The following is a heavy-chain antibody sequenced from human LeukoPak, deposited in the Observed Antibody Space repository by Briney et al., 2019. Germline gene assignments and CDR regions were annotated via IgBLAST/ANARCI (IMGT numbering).Heavy chain of an antibody. D-gene: IGHD6-19*01. CDR2: IYYSGST. J-gene: IGHJ4*02. Sequence: PSETLSLTCTVSGGSISSYYWSWIRQHPGKGLEWIGYIYYSGSTNYNPSLKSRVTISVDTSKNQFSLKLSSVTAADTAVYYCARDIRYSSGWSEGDRRDYYFDYWGQGTLVTVSS. CDR3: ARDIRYSSGWSEGDRRDYYFDY. V-gene: IGHV4-59*01. CDR1: GGSISSYY.